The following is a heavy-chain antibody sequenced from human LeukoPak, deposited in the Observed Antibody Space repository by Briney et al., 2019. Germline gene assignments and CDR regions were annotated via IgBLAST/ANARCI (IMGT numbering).Heavy chain of an antibody. CDR1: GGTFSSYA. J-gene: IGHJ6*03. V-gene: IGHV1-69*01. CDR3: AKDRDYGDYDDYYYYMDV. CDR2: IIPIFGTA. D-gene: IGHD4-17*01. Sequence: GSSVKVSCKASGGTFSSYAISWVRQAPGQGLEWMGGIIPIFGTANYAQKFQGRVTITADESTSTAYMELSSLRSEDTAVYYCAKDRDYGDYDDYYYYMDVWGKGTTVTISS.